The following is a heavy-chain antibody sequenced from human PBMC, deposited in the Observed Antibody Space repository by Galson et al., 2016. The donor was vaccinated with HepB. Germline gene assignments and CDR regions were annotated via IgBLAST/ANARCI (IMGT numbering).Heavy chain of an antibody. CDR3: ARVLYATLVVFSNPIDY. V-gene: IGHV3-30-3*01. CDR1: EFTFSNYG. CDR2: ISYVGSNK. D-gene: IGHD2-8*02. J-gene: IGHJ4*02. Sequence: SLRLACAASEFTFSNYGIYWVRQAPGKGLEWVAIISYVGSNKYYADSVKGRFTISRDPSKNTLFLQMNSLRFEDTAVYYCARVLYATLVVFSNPIDYWGQGTLVTVSS.